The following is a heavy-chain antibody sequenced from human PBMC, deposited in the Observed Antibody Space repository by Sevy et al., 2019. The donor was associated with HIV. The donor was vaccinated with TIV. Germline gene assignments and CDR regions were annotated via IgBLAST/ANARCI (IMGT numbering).Heavy chain of an antibody. J-gene: IGHJ6*02. CDR2: ISAYNGNT. D-gene: IGHD2-15*01. CDR3: ARDIYCSGGSCYFFWEGAGYGMDV. V-gene: IGHV1-18*01. Sequence: ASVKVSCKASGYTFTSYGISWVRQAPGQGLEWMGWISAYNGNTNYAQKLQGRVTMTTDTSTSTAYMELRSLRSDDTAVYYCARDIYCSGGSCYFFWEGAGYGMDVWGQGTTVTVSS. CDR1: GYTFTSYG.